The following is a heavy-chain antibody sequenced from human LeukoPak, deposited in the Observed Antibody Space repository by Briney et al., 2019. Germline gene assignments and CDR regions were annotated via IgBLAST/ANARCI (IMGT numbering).Heavy chain of an antibody. Sequence: PSEILSLTCTVSGFSIRSGFYWGWIRQPPGKGMEWIGNIHHSGSTYYNPSLKSRVTISVDTSKNQFSLKVTSVTATDTAVYYCASDAPGLLGYWGQGTLVTVSS. CDR2: IHHSGST. V-gene: IGHV4-38-2*02. CDR1: GFSIRSGFY. D-gene: IGHD1-26*01. CDR3: ASDAPGLLGY. J-gene: IGHJ4*02.